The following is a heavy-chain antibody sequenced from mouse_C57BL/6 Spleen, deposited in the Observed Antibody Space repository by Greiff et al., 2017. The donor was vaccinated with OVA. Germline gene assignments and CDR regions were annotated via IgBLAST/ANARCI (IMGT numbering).Heavy chain of an antibody. J-gene: IGHJ3*01. D-gene: IGHD2-4*01. CDR2: ISSGSSTI. CDR1: GFTFSDYG. Sequence: EVQLVESGGGLVKPGGSLTLPCAASGFTFSDYGMHWVRQAPEKGLEWVAYISSGSSTIYYADTVKGRFTISRDNAKNTLFLQMTSLRSEDTAMYYCARDDYDAWFAYWGQGTLVTVSA. CDR3: ARDDYDAWFAY. V-gene: IGHV5-17*01.